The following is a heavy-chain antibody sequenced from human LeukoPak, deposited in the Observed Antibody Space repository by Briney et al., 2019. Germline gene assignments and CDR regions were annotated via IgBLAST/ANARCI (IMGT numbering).Heavy chain of an antibody. Sequence: GGSLRLSCAASGFTFNNYNINWVRQAPGKGLEWVSYISSGSTTIYYADSVKGRFTISRDNAKNSLYLQMNSLRAEDTAVYYCAKYAGYCSGNNCYQFEYWGQGTLVTVSS. CDR2: ISSGSTTI. V-gene: IGHV3-48*01. CDR1: GFTFNNYN. CDR3: AKYAGYCSGNNCYQFEY. J-gene: IGHJ4*02. D-gene: IGHD2-15*01.